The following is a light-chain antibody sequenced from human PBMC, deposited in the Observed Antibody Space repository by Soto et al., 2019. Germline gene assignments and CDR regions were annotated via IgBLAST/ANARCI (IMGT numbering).Light chain of an antibody. V-gene: IGKV1-17*01. J-gene: IGKJ4*01. CDR1: QSISSY. CDR2: AAS. CDR3: QQYNSWLT. Sequence: DTQMNQSPSSLSASVGDSVSITCRASQSISSYLNWYQQKPGKAPKLLISAASILQSGVPSRFSGSGSGTEFTLTISSLQPDDFATYYCQQYNSWLTFGGGTRWIS.